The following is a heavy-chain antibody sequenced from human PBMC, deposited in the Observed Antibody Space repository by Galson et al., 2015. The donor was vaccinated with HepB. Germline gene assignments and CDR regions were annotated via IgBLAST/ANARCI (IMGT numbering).Heavy chain of an antibody. J-gene: IGHJ4*02. CDR1: GHSISNAYY. Sequence: SETLSLTCAVSGHSISNAYYWGWIRQPPGKGLEWIGSIFHSGNTYYNPSLKSRVTISVDTSKNQFSLKLSSVTAADTAVYYCARSLRYSDYWGQGNLVTVSS. V-gene: IGHV4-38-2*01. CDR3: ARSLRYSDY. CDR2: IFHSGNT.